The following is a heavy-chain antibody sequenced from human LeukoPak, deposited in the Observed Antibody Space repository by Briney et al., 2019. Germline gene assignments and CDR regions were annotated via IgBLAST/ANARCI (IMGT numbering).Heavy chain of an antibody. Sequence: PGGSLRLSCAASGFTFSTYAMSWVRQAPREALEWVSGISGRGGSTYYADSVKGRFTISRDNSKNTLYLQMNSLRADDTAAYYCARGLWFGDVWGQGTTVTVSS. V-gene: IGHV3-23*01. D-gene: IGHD3-10*01. CDR2: ISGRGGST. CDR3: ARGLWFGDV. J-gene: IGHJ6*02. CDR1: GFTFSTYA.